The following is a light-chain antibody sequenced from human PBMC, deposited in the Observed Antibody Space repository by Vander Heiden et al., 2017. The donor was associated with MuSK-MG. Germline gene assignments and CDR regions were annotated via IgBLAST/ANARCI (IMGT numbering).Light chain of an antibody. CDR2: DAS. V-gene: IGKV1-13*02. Sequence: AIQLTQSPSSLSASVGDRVTITCRASQGISSALAWYQQKPGKAPKLLIYDASSLESGVPSRFSGSGSGTDFTLTMRRLQPEDFATYYCQQVNSDPRLSFGGWGRVEMK. CDR1: QGISSA. CDR3: QQVNSDPRLS. J-gene: IGKJ4*01.